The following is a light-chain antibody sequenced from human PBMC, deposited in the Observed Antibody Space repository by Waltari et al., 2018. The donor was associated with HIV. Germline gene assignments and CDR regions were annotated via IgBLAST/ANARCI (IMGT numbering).Light chain of an antibody. CDR1: HSFSSSY. CDR3: QHYDSSSFT. Sequence: EIVLTQSPGTLSLSPGERAPLSCRASHSFSSSYLAWYQQKPGQAPRLLIYGASSRATGTPDRFSGSGSGTDFTLSISRLEPEDFAVYYCQHYDSSSFTFGPGTKVDIK. CDR2: GAS. V-gene: IGKV3-20*01. J-gene: IGKJ3*01.